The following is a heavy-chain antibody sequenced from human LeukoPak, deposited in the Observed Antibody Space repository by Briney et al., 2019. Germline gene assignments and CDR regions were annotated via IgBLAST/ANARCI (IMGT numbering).Heavy chain of an antibody. CDR3: ATGAIFGVANPSDY. CDR1: GGTFSSYA. CDR2: IIPIFGTA. V-gene: IGHV1-69*06. D-gene: IGHD3-3*01. J-gene: IGHJ4*02. Sequence: SVKVSCKASGGTFSSYAISWVRQAPGQGLEWMGGIIPIFGTANYAQKFQGRVTITADTSTDTAYMELSSLRSEDTAVYYCATGAIFGVANPSDYWGQGTLVTVSS.